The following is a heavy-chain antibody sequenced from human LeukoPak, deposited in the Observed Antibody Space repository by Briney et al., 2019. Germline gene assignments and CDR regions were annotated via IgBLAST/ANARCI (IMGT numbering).Heavy chain of an antibody. CDR2: ISGSGGTT. V-gene: IGHV3-23*01. D-gene: IGHD2-2*01. CDR3: AKNKGQYCSSASCYNWFDP. J-gene: IGHJ5*02. CDR1: GFTFSSYA. Sequence: PGGSLRLSCATSGFTFSSYAVSWVRQAPGKGLEWVSGISGSGGTTYYADSVMGRFTISRDNSKNTLYLQMNSLRAEDTAVYYCAKNKGQYCSSASCYNWFDPWGQGTLVTVSS.